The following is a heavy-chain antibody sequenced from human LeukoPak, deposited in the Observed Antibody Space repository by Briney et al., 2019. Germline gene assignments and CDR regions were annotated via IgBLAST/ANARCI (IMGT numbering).Heavy chain of an antibody. CDR3: ARQLSSSPLYYYGMDV. J-gene: IGHJ6*02. CDR2: IYYSGST. D-gene: IGHD6-6*01. CDR1: GGSISSYY. Sequence: PSETLSLTCTVSGGSISSYYWSWIRQPPGKGLEWIGYIYYSGSTNYNPSLKSRVTISVDTSKNQFSLKLSSVTAADTAVYYCARQLSSSPLYYYGMDVWGQGTTVTVSS. V-gene: IGHV4-59*01.